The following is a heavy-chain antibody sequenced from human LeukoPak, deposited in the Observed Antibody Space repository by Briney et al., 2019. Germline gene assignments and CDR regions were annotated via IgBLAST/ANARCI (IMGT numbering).Heavy chain of an antibody. CDR1: GYSISSGYY. V-gene: IGHV4-38-2*01. CDR3: GGSPAANCSSTSCYTGGFDY. J-gene: IGHJ4*02. Sequence: SSETLSLTCAVSGYSISSGYYWGWIRQPPGKGLEWIGSIYHSGSTYYNPSLKSRVTISVDTSKNQFSLKLSSVTAADTAVYYCGGSPAANCSSTSCYTGGFDYWGQGTLVTVFS. CDR2: IYHSGST. D-gene: IGHD2-2*02.